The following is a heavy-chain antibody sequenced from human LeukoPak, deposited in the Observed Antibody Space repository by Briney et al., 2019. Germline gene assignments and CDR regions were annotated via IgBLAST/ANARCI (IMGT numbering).Heavy chain of an antibody. CDR1: GGSFSGYY. V-gene: IGHV4-34*01. J-gene: IGHJ4*02. CDR2: INHSGST. CDR3: ARGLRYYYGSGSYYFFDY. D-gene: IGHD3-10*01. Sequence: SETLSLTCAVYGGSFSGYYWSWIRQPPGKGLEWIGEINHSGSTNYNPSLKSRVTISVDTSKNHFSLKLSSVTAADTAVYYCARGLRYYYGSGSYYFFDYWGQGTLVTVSS.